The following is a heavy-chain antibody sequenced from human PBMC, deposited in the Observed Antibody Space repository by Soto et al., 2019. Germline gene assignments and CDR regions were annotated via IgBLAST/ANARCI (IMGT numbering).Heavy chain of an antibody. Sequence: ASVKVSCKASGGTFSSYAISWVRQAPGQGLEWMGGIIPIFGTANYAQKFQGRVTITADESTSTAYMELSSLRSEDTAVYYCARDQLGIASNDAFDIWGQGTMVTVSS. J-gene: IGHJ3*02. CDR3: ARDQLGIASNDAFDI. D-gene: IGHD6-13*01. CDR2: IIPIFGTA. CDR1: GGTFSSYA. V-gene: IGHV1-69*13.